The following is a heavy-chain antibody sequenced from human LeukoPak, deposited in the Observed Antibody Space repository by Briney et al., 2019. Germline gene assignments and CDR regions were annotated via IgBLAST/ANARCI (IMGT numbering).Heavy chain of an antibody. CDR2: TRNKANSYTT. CDR3: ARLGYCSGGSCSRGGIDY. CDR1: GFTFSDHY. Sequence: GGSLRLSCAASGFTFSDHYMDWVRQAPGKGLEWVGRTRNKANSYTTEYAASVKGRFTISRDDSKNSLYLQMNSLKTEDTAVYYCARLGYCSGGSCSRGGIDYWGQGTLVTVSS. D-gene: IGHD2-15*01. J-gene: IGHJ4*02. V-gene: IGHV3-72*01.